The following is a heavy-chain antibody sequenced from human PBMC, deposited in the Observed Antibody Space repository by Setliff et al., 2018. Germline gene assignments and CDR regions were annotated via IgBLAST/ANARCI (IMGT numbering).Heavy chain of an antibody. V-gene: IGHV3-7*01. Sequence: GGSLRLSCAASGFTFRSYWMSWVRQAPGKGLEWVANIKKDGSIKYYLDSVRGRFTISRDNAESSLTLQMNSLRVEDTAVYYCVRDLHWGFDYWGLGTLVTVSS. CDR1: GFTFRSYW. CDR2: IKKDGSIK. J-gene: IGHJ4*02. CDR3: VRDLHWGFDY. D-gene: IGHD7-27*01.